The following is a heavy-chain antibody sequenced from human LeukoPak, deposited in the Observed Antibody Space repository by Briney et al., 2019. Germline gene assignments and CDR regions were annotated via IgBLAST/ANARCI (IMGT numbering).Heavy chain of an antibody. D-gene: IGHD3-10*01. V-gene: IGHV4-34*11. CDR2: IHNSGTN. CDR3: ARLVRGPWRFDP. CDR1: GGSFSGYY. Sequence: KPSETLSLTCAVYGGSFSGYYWSWIRQPPGKGLEYIAYIHNSGTNSYSPSLRSRATISLDTSKNQFSLKLTSVTAADTAVYYCARLVRGPWRFDPWGQGTLVTVSS. J-gene: IGHJ5*02.